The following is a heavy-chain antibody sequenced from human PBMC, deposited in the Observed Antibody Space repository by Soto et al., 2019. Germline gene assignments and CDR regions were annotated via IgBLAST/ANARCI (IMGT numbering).Heavy chain of an antibody. CDR1: GYAFSYYY. V-gene: IGHV1-46*01. CDR2: LDPARGRA. J-gene: IGHJ4*02. CDR3: ARGLVPIAILGF. D-gene: IGHD2-21*01. Sequence: EQSGSEVKRPGASVRVSCETSGYAFSYYYIHWLRHDPGIGLQWMGFLDPARGRAMLAPRFKGRVRMTGDASRSTFYMEMRALTSGDTAVYYGARGLVPIAILGFWGQGTSVIVS.